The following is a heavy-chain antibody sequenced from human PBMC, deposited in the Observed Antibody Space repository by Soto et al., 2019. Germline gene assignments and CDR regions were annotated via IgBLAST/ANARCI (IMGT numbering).Heavy chain of an antibody. V-gene: IGHV1-46*01. CDR1: GYTFTTYY. D-gene: IGHD6-6*01. Sequence: ASVKVSCKASGYTFTTYYMYWVRQAPGQGLEWMGIINPSGGSTSFAQKFQGRVTTTRDTSTSTVYMELISLTSEDTAVYYCARDVGMASRPYLDYWGQGTQVTVSS. CDR2: INPSGGST. J-gene: IGHJ4*02. CDR3: ARDVGMASRPYLDY.